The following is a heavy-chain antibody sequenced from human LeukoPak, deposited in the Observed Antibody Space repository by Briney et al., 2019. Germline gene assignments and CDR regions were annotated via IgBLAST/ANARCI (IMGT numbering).Heavy chain of an antibody. V-gene: IGHV1-8*01. Sequence: ASVKVSCKASGYTFTSYDINWVRQATGQGLEWMGWMNPNSGNTGYAQKFQGRVTMTRNTSISSAYMELRSLRSDDTAVYYCARDFGPDIVVVPAASNFDYWGQGTLVTVSS. J-gene: IGHJ4*02. D-gene: IGHD2-2*01. CDR3: ARDFGPDIVVVPAASNFDY. CDR1: GYTFTSYD. CDR2: MNPNSGNT.